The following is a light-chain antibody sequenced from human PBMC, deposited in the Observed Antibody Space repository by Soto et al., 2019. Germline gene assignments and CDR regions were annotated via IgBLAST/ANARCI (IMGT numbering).Light chain of an antibody. J-gene: IGLJ3*02. V-gene: IGLV4-69*01. CDR3: QAWVTGGG. CDR2: VTSDGSH. Sequence: QPVLTQAPSASASPGAAVTLTCSRSSGHSDYAIAGHQQQPEKGPRYLMKVTSDGSHTKGDGIPDRFSGSSSGADRYLTISSRRSDDEADYYCQAWVTGGGFGGGTKVTVI. CDR1: SGHSDYA.